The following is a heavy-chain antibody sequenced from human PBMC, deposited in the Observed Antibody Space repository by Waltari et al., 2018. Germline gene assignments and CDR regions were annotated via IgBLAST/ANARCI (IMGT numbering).Heavy chain of an antibody. V-gene: IGHV1-24*01. Sequence: QVQWVQSGAELKKPGASVKVSCKVSGYTLSELSIHWVRQAPGQGLEWMGGFHPEAVETIHAQDFQGRVTMTEDTSTDTAYMELSSLRPEDTAMYYCATARTECDGGRCYYRNWFDTWGQGTLVTVSS. J-gene: IGHJ5*02. CDR3: ATARTECDGGRCYYRNWFDT. CDR1: GYTLSELS. D-gene: IGHD2-15*01. CDR2: FHPEAVET.